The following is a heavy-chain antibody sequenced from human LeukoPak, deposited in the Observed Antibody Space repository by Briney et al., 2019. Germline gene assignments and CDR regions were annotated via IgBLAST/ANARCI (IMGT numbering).Heavy chain of an antibody. CDR1: GGSISSYY. J-gene: IGHJ1*01. V-gene: IGHV4-59*08. CDR2: IYYSGST. D-gene: IGHD5-24*01. Sequence: PSEPLSLTCTVSGGSISSYYWSWIRQPPGKGLEWIGYIYYSGSTNYNPSLKSRVTISVDTSKNQFSLKLSSVTAADTAVYYCARGYPTSMGSEYFQHWGQGTLVTVSS. CDR3: ARGYPTSMGSEYFQH.